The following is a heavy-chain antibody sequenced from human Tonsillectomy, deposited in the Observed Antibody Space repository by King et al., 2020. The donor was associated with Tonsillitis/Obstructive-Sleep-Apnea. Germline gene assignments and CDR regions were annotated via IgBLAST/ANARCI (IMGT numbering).Heavy chain of an antibody. J-gene: IGHJ6*03. CDR2: IWYDGSNK. CDR3: ARGVRDYDFWSGYYSGEDYYYYMDV. V-gene: IGHV3-33*01. Sequence: VQLVESGGGVVQPGRSLRLSCAASGFTFSSYGMHWVRQAPGKGLEWVAVIWYDGSNKYYADSVKGRFTISRDNSKNTLYLQMNSLRAEDTAVYYCARGVRDYDFWSGYYSGEDYYYYMDVWGKGTTVTVSS. CDR1: GFTFSSYG. D-gene: IGHD3-3*01.